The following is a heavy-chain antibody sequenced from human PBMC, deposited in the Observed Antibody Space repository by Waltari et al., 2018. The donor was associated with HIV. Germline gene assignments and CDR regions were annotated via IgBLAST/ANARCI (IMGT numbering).Heavy chain of an antibody. V-gene: IGHV5-51*01. D-gene: IGHD6-19*01. Sequence: EVQLVQSGAEVKKPGESLKISCKGSGYSFTSYWIGWVRQMPGKGLEWMGIIYPGDSDTRYSPSFQGQVTISADKSISTAYLQWSSLKASDTAMYYCARHALRIAVAGLVSGMDVWGQGTTVTVSS. CDR3: ARHALRIAVAGLVSGMDV. CDR2: IYPGDSDT. J-gene: IGHJ6*02. CDR1: GYSFTSYW.